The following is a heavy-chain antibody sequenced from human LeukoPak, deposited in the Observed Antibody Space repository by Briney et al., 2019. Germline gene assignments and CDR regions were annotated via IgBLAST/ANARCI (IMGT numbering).Heavy chain of an antibody. CDR3: ARGRFNYYGSGSYYNWFDY. CDR1: GGSFSGYY. D-gene: IGHD3-10*01. Sequence: SETLSLTCAVYGGSFSGYYWSWIRQPPGKGLEWIGEINHSGSTNYNPSLKSRVTISVDTSKNQFSLKLSSVTAADTAVYYCARGRFNYYGSGSYYNWFDYWGQGTLVTVSS. CDR2: INHSGST. V-gene: IGHV4-34*01. J-gene: IGHJ4*02.